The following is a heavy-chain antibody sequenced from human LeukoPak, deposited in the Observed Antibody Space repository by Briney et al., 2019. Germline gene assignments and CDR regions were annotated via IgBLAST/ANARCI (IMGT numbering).Heavy chain of an antibody. CDR2: IIPIFGTA. Sequence: SVKVSCKASGYTFTSYGISWVRQAPGQGLEWMGGIIPIFGTANYAQKFQGRVTITADESTSTAYMELSSLRSDDTAVYYCARDPGMAENDWFDPWGQGTLVTVSS. V-gene: IGHV1-69*13. D-gene: IGHD1-14*01. CDR3: ARDPGMAENDWFDP. J-gene: IGHJ5*02. CDR1: GYTFTSYG.